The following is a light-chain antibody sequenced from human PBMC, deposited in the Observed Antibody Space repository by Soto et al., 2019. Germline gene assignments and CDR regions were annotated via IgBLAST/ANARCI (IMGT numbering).Light chain of an antibody. CDR1: QDIRNF. J-gene: IGKJ3*01. V-gene: IGKV1-27*01. CDR3: PKYSSVPV. CDR2: AAS. Sequence: DIQMTQSPTSLSASVGDRVTITCRASQDIRNFVAWYQQKPGQAPKLLIYAASTLQSGVPSRFSGSGSGTDFTLTINSLQPEDVATYSCPKYSSVPVFGPGTKVEIK.